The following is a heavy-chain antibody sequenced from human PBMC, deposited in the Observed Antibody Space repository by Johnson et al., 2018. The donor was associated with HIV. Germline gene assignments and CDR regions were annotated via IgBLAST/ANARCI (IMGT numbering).Heavy chain of an antibody. J-gene: IGHJ3*02. CDR3: ARERSPGIAARDDAFDI. D-gene: IGHD6-6*01. Sequence: VRLVESGGGLVQPGGSLRLSCAASGFTFSSYWMSWVRQAPGKGLEWVANIKQDGSEKYYVDSVKGRFTISRDNAKNSLYLQMNSLRAEDTAVYYCARERSPGIAARDDAFDIWGQGTMVTVSS. CDR2: IKQDGSEK. CDR1: GFTFSSYW. V-gene: IGHV3-7*05.